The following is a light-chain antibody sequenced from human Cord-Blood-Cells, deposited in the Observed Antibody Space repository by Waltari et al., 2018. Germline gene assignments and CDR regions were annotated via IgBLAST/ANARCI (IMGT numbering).Light chain of an antibody. V-gene: IGLV2-14*01. CDR2: DVS. CDR1: SSDVVGYNY. J-gene: IGLJ3*02. Sequence: QSALTQPASVSGSPGPSITISCTVTSSDVVGYNYVSWYQQHPGKAPKLMIYDVSKRPAGVSNRFSGSKSGNTASLTISGLQAEDEADYYCSSYTSSSTWVFGGGTKLTVL. CDR3: SSYTSSSTWV.